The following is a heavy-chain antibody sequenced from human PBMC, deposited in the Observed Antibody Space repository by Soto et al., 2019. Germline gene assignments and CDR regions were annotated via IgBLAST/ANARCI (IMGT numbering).Heavy chain of an antibody. V-gene: IGHV3-23*01. Sequence: GGSLRLSCAASGFTFSSYAMSWVRQAPGKGLEWVSAISGSGGSTYYADSVKGRFTISRDNSKNTLYLQMNSLRAEDTAVYCCANALCTSCYKNANWFDPWGPGTLVTVSS. CDR3: ANALCTSCYKNANWFDP. J-gene: IGHJ5*02. CDR2: ISGSGGST. CDR1: GFTFSSYA. D-gene: IGHD2-2*02.